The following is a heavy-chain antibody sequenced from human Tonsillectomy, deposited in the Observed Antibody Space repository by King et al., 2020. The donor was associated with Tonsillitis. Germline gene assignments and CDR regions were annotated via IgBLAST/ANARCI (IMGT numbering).Heavy chain of an antibody. Sequence: VQLQESGPGLVKPSETLSLTCSVSGGSISSYYWSWIRQPPGKGLEWIGYIYYRGSTDYNPSLKSRVTISVDTSKNQFSLKLSSVTAAATAVYYCARGGYYYPYWYFDFWGRGTLVTVSS. CDR3: ARGGYYYPYWYFDF. J-gene: IGHJ2*01. D-gene: IGHD3-22*01. CDR1: GGSISSYY. CDR2: IYYRGST. V-gene: IGHV4-59*08.